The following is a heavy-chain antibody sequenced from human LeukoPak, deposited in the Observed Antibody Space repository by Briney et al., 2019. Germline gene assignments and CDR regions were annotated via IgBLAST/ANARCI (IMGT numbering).Heavy chain of an antibody. CDR1: GYTFTGYY. D-gene: IGHD4-17*01. CDR3: ARASYGDPPGDY. Sequence: ASVKASCKASGYTFTGYYMHWVRQAPGQGLEWMGWINPNSGGTNYAQKFQGRVTMTRDTSISTAYMELSRLRSDDTAVYYCARASYGDPPGDYWGQGTLVTVSS. J-gene: IGHJ4*02. V-gene: IGHV1-2*02. CDR2: INPNSGGT.